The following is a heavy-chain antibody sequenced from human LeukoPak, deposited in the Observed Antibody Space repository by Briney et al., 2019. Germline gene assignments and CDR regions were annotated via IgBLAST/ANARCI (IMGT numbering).Heavy chain of an antibody. CDR2: IKQDGSEK. CDR1: GFTFSSYW. J-gene: IGHJ6*02. D-gene: IGHD2-15*01. CDR3: ARDGVVAATLDYYYYYGMDV. V-gene: IGHV3-7*01. Sequence: GGSLRLSCAASGFTFSSYWMSWVRQAPGKGLEWVANIKQDGSEKYYVDSVKGRFTISRDNAKNSLYLQMNSLRAEDTAVYYCARDGVVAATLDYYYYYGMDVWGQGTTVTVSS.